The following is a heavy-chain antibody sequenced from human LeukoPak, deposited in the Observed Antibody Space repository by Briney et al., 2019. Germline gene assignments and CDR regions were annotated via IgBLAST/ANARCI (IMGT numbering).Heavy chain of an antibody. Sequence: PGGSLRLSCAASGFTFSSYGMSWVRQAPGKGLEWVSAISGSGGSTYYADSVKGRFTISRDNSKNTLYLQMNSLRAEDTAVYYCAKVGPLTYYYGSGSYFPYYYYYMDVWGKGTTVTISS. CDR1: GFTFSSYG. CDR3: AKVGPLTYYYGSGSYFPYYYYYMDV. J-gene: IGHJ6*03. D-gene: IGHD3-10*01. V-gene: IGHV3-23*01. CDR2: ISGSGGST.